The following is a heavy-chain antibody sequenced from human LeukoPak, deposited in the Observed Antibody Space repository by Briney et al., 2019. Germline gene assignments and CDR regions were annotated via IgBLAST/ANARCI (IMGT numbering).Heavy chain of an antibody. D-gene: IGHD6-19*01. J-gene: IGHJ4*02. CDR1: GGSISSGDYY. V-gene: IGHV4-30-4*01. CDR3: ARVFRREFGGWYYDY. Sequence: PSETQSLTCTVSGGSISSGDYYWSWIRQPPGKGLEWIGYIYYSGSTYYNPSLKSRVSISVDTSKNQFSLKLSSVTAADTAVYYCARVFRREFGGWYYDYWGQGTLVTVSS. CDR2: IYYSGST.